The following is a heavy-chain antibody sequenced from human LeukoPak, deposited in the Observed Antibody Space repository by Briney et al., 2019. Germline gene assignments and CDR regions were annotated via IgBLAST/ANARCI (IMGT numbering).Heavy chain of an antibody. CDR2: IYTSGST. V-gene: IGHV4-4*07. CDR3: ARATPRVDNYYYMDV. Sequence: PSETLSLTCTVSGGSLSSYYWSWIRQPAGKGLEWIWRIYTSGSTNYIPSLKSRVTMSVDTSKNQFSLKLSSVTAADTAVYYCARATPRVDNYYYMDVWGKGTTVTVSS. D-gene: IGHD4-23*01. J-gene: IGHJ6*03. CDR1: GGSLSSYY.